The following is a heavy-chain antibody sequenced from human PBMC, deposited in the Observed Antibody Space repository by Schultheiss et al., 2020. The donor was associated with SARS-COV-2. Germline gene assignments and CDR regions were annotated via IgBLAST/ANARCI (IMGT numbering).Heavy chain of an antibody. V-gene: IGHV3-48*01. Sequence: GESLKISCAASGFTFSSYAMSWVRQAPGKGLEWVSYISSSGSTIYYEDSVKGRFTISRENAKNSLYLQMNSLRAGDTAVYYCAKVEGGWYFDLWGRGTLVTVSS. CDR1: GFTFSSYA. CDR3: AKVEGGWYFDL. CDR2: ISSSGSTI. J-gene: IGHJ2*01. D-gene: IGHD3-16*01.